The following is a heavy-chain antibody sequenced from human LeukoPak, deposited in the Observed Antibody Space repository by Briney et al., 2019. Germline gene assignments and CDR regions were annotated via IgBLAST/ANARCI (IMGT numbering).Heavy chain of an antibody. V-gene: IGHV3-43*02. CDR1: GFTFDDYA. CDR2: ISGDRGST. CDR3: VTHSFDY. J-gene: IGHJ4*02. Sequence: GGSLRLSCAASGFTFDDYAMHWVRQAPGKGLEWVSLISGDRGSTYYADSVKGRITISRDNSKNSLYLQINSLRTEDTALYYCVTHSFDYWGQGTLVTVSS.